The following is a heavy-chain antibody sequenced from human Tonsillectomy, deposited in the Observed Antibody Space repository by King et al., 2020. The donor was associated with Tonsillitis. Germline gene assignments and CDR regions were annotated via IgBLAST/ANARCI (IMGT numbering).Heavy chain of an antibody. CDR3: ARGSGGRFDY. D-gene: IGHD1-26*01. CDR2: IYHSGHT. V-gene: IGHV4-38-2*01. J-gene: IGHJ4*02. CDR1: GYSISSAYF. Sequence: QLQESGPGLVKPSETLSLTCAVSGYSISSAYFWGWIRQPPGKGLEWLGSIYHSGHTYYNPSLKRRITMSVDTSTHQFSLRLSLVTAAATAVNYCARGSGGRFDYWGQGTLVTVSS.